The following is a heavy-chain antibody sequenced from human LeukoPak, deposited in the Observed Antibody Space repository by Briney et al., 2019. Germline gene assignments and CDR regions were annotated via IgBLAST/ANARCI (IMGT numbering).Heavy chain of an antibody. CDR3: ARGYGDYVSAPLFYDY. CDR2: INHSGST. D-gene: IGHD4-17*01. CDR1: GGSFSGYY. J-gene: IGHJ4*02. V-gene: IGHV4-34*01. Sequence: SETLSLTCAVYGGSFSGYYWSWIRQPPGKGLEWIGEINHSGSTNYNPSLESRVTISVDTPKNQFSLKLSSVTAADPAVYYWARGYGDYVSAPLFYDYWGQGTLVTVSS.